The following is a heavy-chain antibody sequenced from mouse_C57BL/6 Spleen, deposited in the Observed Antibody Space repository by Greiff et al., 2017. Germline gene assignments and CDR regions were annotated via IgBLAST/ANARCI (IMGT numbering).Heavy chain of an antibody. V-gene: IGHV1-82*01. Sequence: VKLMESGPELVKPGASVKISCKASGYAFSSSWMNWVKQRPGKGLEWIGRIYPGDGDTNYNGKFKGKATLTADKSSSTAYMQLSSLTSEDSAVYFCARANEGDAMDYWGQGTSVTVSS. CDR3: ARANEGDAMDY. CDR1: GYAFSSSW. J-gene: IGHJ4*01. CDR2: IYPGDGDT.